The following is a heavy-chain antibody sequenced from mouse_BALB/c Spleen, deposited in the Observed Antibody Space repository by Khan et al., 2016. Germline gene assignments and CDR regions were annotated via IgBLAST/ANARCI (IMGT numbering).Heavy chain of an antibody. J-gene: IGHJ2*01. V-gene: IGHV3-1*02. D-gene: IGHD3-1*01. CDR2: IHYSGST. Sequence: EVQLQESGPDLVKPSQSVSLTCTVTGHSITSHYSWHWIRHFPGNKVEWMGYIHYSGSTDYNPSLKSRTSITRDTSKNQFFLQLNSVTSEDTATYFCAGSSSGSWYYFDYWGQGTTLTVSS. CDR1: GHSITSHYS. CDR3: AGSSSGSWYYFDY.